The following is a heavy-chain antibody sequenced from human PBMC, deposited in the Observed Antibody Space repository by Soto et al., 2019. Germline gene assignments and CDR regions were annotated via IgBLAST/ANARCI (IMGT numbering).Heavy chain of an antibody. CDR2: INPILSMS. J-gene: IGHJ4*02. V-gene: IGHV1-69*02. Sequence: QVQLLQSGAEVKKPGSSVKVSCKASGDTFSFYTINWVRQAPGLGLEWVGRINPILSMSNYAQKFQGRVTMTADKSTSTAYMELRSLRSEDTAMYYCATSYGSGYRAFDYWGQGALVTVSS. CDR3: ATSYGSGYRAFDY. CDR1: GDTFSFYT. D-gene: IGHD3-10*01.